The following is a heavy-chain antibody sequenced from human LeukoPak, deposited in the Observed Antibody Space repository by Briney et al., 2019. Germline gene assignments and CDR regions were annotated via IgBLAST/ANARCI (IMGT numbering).Heavy chain of an antibody. Sequence: GGALEISCKGSGFRFTSYWIGWVRPVSGKGLEGVGIIFPCDSDNRYSPSFEGQVTISADKSISNASLHWSSLKASNTAMYYCARHGGQISFRGVIPSFDYWGQGTLVTVSS. CDR2: IFPCDSDN. CDR3: ARHGGQISFRGVIPSFDY. CDR1: GFRFTSYW. D-gene: IGHD3-16*02. J-gene: IGHJ4*02. V-gene: IGHV5-51*01.